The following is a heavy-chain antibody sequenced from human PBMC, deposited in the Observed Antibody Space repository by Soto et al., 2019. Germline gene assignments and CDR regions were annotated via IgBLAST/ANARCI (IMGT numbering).Heavy chain of an antibody. V-gene: IGHV1-2*02. CDR3: VTGDHLVR. D-gene: IGHD6-6*01. CDR2: INPKTGDT. J-gene: IGHJ4*02. CDR1: GYTFTGYY. Sequence: QMHLVQSGAEARKPGASVKVSCKTSGYTFTGYYLNWVRQAPGRGLEWVGWINPKTGDTNNAQKFQGRVTMTTDTSISTGYMELSGLKSDDTAVYYCVTGDHLVRWGQGTRVTVSS.